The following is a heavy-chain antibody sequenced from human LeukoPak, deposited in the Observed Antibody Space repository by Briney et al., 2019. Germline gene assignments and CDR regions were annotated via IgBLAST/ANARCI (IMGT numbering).Heavy chain of an antibody. Sequence: ASVKVSCKASGYTFTSYGISWVRQAPGQGLEWVGWISAYNGNTHHVQKLQGRVTMTTDTSTSTAYMELRSLRSDDTAMYYCARGWYLDYWGQGALVTVSS. CDR2: ISAYNGNT. CDR3: ARGWYLDY. D-gene: IGHD6-19*01. CDR1: GYTFTSYG. J-gene: IGHJ4*02. V-gene: IGHV1-18*01.